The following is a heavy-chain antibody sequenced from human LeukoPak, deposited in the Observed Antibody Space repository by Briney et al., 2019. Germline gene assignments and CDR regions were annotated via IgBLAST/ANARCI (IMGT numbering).Heavy chain of an antibody. J-gene: IGHJ4*02. CDR2: ISGSGGST. D-gene: IGHD3-10*01. CDR3: ASLLSPNSGKVY. Sequence: PGGSLRLSCAASGFTFSSYAMSWVRQAPGKGLEWVSAISGSGGSTYYADSVKGRSTISRDNSKNTLYLQMNSLRAEDTAVYYCASLLSPNSGKVYWGQGTLVTVSS. CDR1: GFTFSSYA. V-gene: IGHV3-23*01.